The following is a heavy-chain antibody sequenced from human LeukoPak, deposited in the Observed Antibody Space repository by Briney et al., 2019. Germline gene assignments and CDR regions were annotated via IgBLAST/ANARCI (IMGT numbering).Heavy chain of an antibody. V-gene: IGHV1-2*02. CDR2: INPNNGGT. J-gene: IGHJ3*02. Sequence: GASVKVSCKASGYSFTGYYIHWVRQAPGQGLEWMGWINPNNGGTNQVQKFQGRVTMTRDTSINTAYMEVSSLRSDDTAVYYCARENDSSSFAFDIWGQGTMVTVSS. D-gene: IGHD6-13*01. CDR1: GYSFTGYY. CDR3: ARENDSSSFAFDI.